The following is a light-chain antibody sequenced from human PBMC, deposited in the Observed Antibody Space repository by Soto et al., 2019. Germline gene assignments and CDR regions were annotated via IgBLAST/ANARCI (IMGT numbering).Light chain of an antibody. Sequence: SLLTKPSSGYEFPGQSSTISYYGTSSDIGAYNFVSWYQQHPGKAPKLMLYDVNIRPSGVSNRFSGSKSGNTASLTISGLQAEDEADYYCTSWTTSTTMIFGGGTKVTVL. J-gene: IGLJ2*01. CDR1: SSDIGAYNF. CDR3: TSWTTSTTMI. V-gene: IGLV2-14*03. CDR2: DVN.